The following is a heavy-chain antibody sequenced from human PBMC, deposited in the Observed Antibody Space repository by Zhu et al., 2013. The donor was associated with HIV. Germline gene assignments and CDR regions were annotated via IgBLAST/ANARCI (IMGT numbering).Heavy chain of an antibody. J-gene: IGHJ4*02. CDR2: ISAYTGKT. CDR1: GYTFTDYG. Sequence: QVQVVQSGAEVKKPGASVKVSCKASGYTFTDYGFSWVRQAPGQGLEWVGWISAYTGKTDSGQKFQGRLTMTTDTSTTTAYMELRSLRSDDTAVYYCARAPPRTTQSFHFDFWGQGTLVTVSS. CDR3: ARAPPRTTQSFHFDF. D-gene: IGHD1-7*01. V-gene: IGHV1-18*01.